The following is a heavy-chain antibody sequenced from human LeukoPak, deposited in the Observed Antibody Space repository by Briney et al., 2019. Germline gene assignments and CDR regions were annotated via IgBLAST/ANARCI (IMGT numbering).Heavy chain of an antibody. CDR1: GGSISSSSYH. Sequence: SETLSLTCTVSGGSISSSSYHWGWIRQPPGKGLEWIGSIYYSGSTYYNPSLKSRVTISVDTSKNQFSLKLSSVTAADTAVYYCARPLWLAQYFQHWGQGTLVTVPS. V-gene: IGHV4-39*01. CDR2: IYYSGST. J-gene: IGHJ1*01. D-gene: IGHD6-19*01. CDR3: ARPLWLAQYFQH.